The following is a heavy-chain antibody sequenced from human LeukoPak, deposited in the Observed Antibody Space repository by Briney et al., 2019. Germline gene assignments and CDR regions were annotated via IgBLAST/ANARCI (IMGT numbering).Heavy chain of an antibody. J-gene: IGHJ4*02. Sequence: SQTLSLTCTVSGGSISSSSYYWGWLRQPPGKGLEWIGTIYYSGSTYYSPSLKRRVTIYVDTSKDQFALKLSSVTVADTAGYYCARLAWCDPDSWGQGTLVTVFS. CDR2: IYYSGST. CDR1: GGSISSSSYY. V-gene: IGHV4-39*01. D-gene: IGHD2-8*02. CDR3: ARLAWCDPDS.